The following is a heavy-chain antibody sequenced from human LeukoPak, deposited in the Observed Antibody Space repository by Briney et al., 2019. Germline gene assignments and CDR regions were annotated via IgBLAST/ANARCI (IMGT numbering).Heavy chain of an antibody. CDR2: ISSSGSSI. V-gene: IGHV3-48*03. J-gene: IGHJ6*02. CDR3: ARSSGTVVRGALGTRSYRYYGMDV. Sequence: GGSLRLSCAASGFTFSNYEMNWVRQAPGKGLEWVSYISSSGSSINHADSVKGRFTISRDNAKSSLYLQMNSLRAEDTAVYYCARSSGTVVRGALGTRSYRYYGMDVWGQGTTVTVS. D-gene: IGHD3-10*01. CDR1: GFTFSNYE.